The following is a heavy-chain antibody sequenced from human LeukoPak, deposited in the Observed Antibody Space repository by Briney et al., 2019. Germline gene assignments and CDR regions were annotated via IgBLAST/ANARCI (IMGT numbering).Heavy chain of an antibody. D-gene: IGHD1-26*01. CDR3: ARGKDSGSMNWFDP. Sequence: ASVKVSCKASGYTLTGYYMHWVRQAPGQGLEWMGWINPNSGGTNYAQKFQGRVTMTRDTSISTAYMELSRLRSDDTAVYYCARGKDSGSMNWFDPWGQGTLVTVSS. J-gene: IGHJ5*02. V-gene: IGHV1-2*02. CDR2: INPNSGGT. CDR1: GYTLTGYY.